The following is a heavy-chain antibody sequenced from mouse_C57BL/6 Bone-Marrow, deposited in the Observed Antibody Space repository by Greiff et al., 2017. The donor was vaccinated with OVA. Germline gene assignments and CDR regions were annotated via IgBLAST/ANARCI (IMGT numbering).Heavy chain of an antibody. CDR3: ARSQSYWYFDV. CDR2: IHPNSGST. J-gene: IGHJ1*03. CDR1: GYTFTSYW. V-gene: IGHV1-64*01. Sequence: QVQLQQSGAELVKPGASVKLSCKASGYTFTSYWMHWVKQRPGQGLEWIGMIHPNSGSTNYNEKFKSKATLTVDKSSSTAYMQLSSLTSEDSAVYYCARSQSYWYFDVWGTGTTVTVSS. D-gene: IGHD3-2*02.